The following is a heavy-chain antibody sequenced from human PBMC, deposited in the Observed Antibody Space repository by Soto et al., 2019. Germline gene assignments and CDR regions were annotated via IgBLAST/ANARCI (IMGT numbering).Heavy chain of an antibody. CDR1: GFSFSHYA. Sequence: GGSLRLSCAAAGFSFSHYAMHWVRQPPGKGLEWVALISYDGDNRYFSDSVRGRFTISRDNYKTTVHLEMNDLRLDDTATYYCVSTHPDTSNALDLWGRGTMGTASS. V-gene: IGHV3-30-3*01. CDR3: VSTHPDTSNALDL. D-gene: IGHD3-22*01. J-gene: IGHJ5*02. CDR2: ISYDGDNR.